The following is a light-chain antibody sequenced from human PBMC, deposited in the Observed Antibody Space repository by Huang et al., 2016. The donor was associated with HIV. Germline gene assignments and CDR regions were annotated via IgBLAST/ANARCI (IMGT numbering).Light chain of an antibody. CDR2: GAS. CDR1: QRFSSN. CDR3: QQYNNWPPYT. Sequence: EIVMTQSPATLSVSPGERATLSCRASQRFSSNLAWYKQKPGQAPRLLIYGASTRATVIPARFSGSGSGTEFTLTISSLQSEDFAVYYCQQYNNWPPYTFGQGTKLEIK. V-gene: IGKV3-15*01. J-gene: IGKJ2*01.